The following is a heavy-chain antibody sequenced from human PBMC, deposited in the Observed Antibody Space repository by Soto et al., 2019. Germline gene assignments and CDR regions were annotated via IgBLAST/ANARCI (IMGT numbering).Heavy chain of an antibody. Sequence: PSETLSLTCTVSGRTFNINADFWYLAWIRPPPGKGLEWIGSIDNGGNTHYNAPLKRRVIISADTSKNHVSLSLNSVTAADTVVSYCVKRSLLMARPWGQGIQVTVS. CDR2: IDNGGNT. J-gene: IGHJ4*02. V-gene: IGHV4-39*02. CDR1: GRTFNINADF. CDR3: VKRSLLMARP. D-gene: IGHD1-1*01.